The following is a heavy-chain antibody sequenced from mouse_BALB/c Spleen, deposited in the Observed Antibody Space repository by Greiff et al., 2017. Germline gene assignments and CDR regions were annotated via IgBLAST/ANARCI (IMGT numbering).Heavy chain of an antibody. CDR1: GFTFSSYT. Sequence: EVKLVESGGGLVKPGGSLKLSCAASGFTFSSYTMSWVRQTPEKRLEWVATISSGGSYTYYPDSVQGRFTISRDIAKNTLYLQMSGLKSEDTAMYYCTRAGYGSRYGGYFDVWGAGTTVTVSS. CDR2: ISSGGSYT. CDR3: TRAGYGSRYGGYFDV. J-gene: IGHJ1*01. V-gene: IGHV5-6-4*01. D-gene: IGHD1-1*01.